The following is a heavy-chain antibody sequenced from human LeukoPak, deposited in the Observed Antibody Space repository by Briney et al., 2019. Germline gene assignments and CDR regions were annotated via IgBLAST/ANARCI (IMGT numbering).Heavy chain of an antibody. D-gene: IGHD3-22*01. V-gene: IGHV4-59*01. CDR3: AREYNYYDSSGWDAFEI. J-gene: IGHJ3*02. CDR1: GGSISTYY. Sequence: SETLSLTCTVSGGSISTYYWNWIRQPPGKGLEWIGYIYYSGSTNYNPSLTGRVTISVYTSKNQFSLKLSSVTAAGTAVYYCAREYNYYDSSGWDAFEIWGQGTMVTVSS. CDR2: IYYSGST.